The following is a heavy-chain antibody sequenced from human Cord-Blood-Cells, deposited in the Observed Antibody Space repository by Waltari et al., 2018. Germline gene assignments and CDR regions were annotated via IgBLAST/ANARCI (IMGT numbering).Heavy chain of an antibody. CDR3: ARNDDFWSGYDY. V-gene: IGHV3-21*01. CDR2: ISSSSSYI. Sequence: EVQLVESGGGLVQPGGSLRPSGPASGFTFRSYSMHWLRQAPGKGLEWVSSISSSSSYIYYADSVKGRFTISRDNAKNSLYLQMNSLRAEDTAVYYCARNDDFWSGYDYWGQGTLVTVSS. D-gene: IGHD3-3*01. J-gene: IGHJ4*02. CDR1: GFTFRSYS.